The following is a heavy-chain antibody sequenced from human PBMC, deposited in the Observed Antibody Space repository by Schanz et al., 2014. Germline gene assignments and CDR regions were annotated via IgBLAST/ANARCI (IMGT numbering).Heavy chain of an antibody. J-gene: IGHJ4*02. CDR3: ARDKGGYYPFDY. D-gene: IGHD3-3*01. Sequence: EVQLVESGGGLVQPGGSLRLSCAASGFTFGNFFMSWVPQAPGKGLEWVANIKQDGIEKYYGDSVKGRFTISRDNAKNSLYLQMNSLTADDTAVYYCARDKGGYYPFDYWGRGTLVTVSS. CDR1: GFTFGNFF. V-gene: IGHV3-7*01. CDR2: IKQDGIEK.